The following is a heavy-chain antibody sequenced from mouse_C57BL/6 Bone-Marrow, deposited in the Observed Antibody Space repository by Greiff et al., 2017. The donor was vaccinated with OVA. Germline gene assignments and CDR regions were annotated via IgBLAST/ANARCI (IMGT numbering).Heavy chain of an antibody. CDR1: GFTFSDYG. CDR3: ARQNYYGSTLWYFDV. D-gene: IGHD1-1*01. J-gene: IGHJ1*03. CDR2: ISSGSSTI. V-gene: IGHV5-17*01. Sequence: EVMLVESGGGLVKPGGSLKLSCAASGFTFSDYGMHWVRQAPEKGLEWVAYISSGSSTIYYADTVKVRFTISRDNAKNTLFLQMTSLRSEDTAMYYCARQNYYGSTLWYFDVWGTGTTVTVSS.